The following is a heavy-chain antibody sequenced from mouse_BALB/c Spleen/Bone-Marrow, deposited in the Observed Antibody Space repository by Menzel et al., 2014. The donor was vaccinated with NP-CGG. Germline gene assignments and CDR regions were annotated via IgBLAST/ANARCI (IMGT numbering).Heavy chain of an antibody. Sequence: VHVKQSGPELVKPGASVKISCKPSGYTFTEYTMHWVKQSHGKSLEWIGGINPNNGATSYNQKFKGKATLTVDKSSSTAYVELRSLTSEDSAVYFCARRQFGPAWFAYWGQGTLVTVSA. CDR1: GYTFTEYT. V-gene: IGHV1-22*01. CDR3: ARRQFGPAWFAY. CDR2: INPNNGAT. D-gene: IGHD6-1*01. J-gene: IGHJ3*01.